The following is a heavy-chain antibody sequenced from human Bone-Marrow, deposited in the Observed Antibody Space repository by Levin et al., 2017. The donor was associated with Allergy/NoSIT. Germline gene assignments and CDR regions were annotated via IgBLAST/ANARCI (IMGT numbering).Heavy chain of an antibody. CDR2: IYPGDSDT. D-gene: IGHD1-1*01. J-gene: IGHJ4*02. CDR1: GYSFTSHW. Sequence: RGESLKISCKTSGYSFTSHWIGWVRQMPGKGLEWVGIIYPGDSDTRYSPSFKGQVAISADKSISTAYLQCSSLKASDTAMYYCARGPQLGHFDYWGQGTLVTVSS. V-gene: IGHV5-51*01. CDR3: ARGPQLGHFDY.